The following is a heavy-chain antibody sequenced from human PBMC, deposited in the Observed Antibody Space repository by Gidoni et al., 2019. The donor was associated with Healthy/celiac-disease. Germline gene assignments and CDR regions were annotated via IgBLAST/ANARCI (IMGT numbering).Heavy chain of an antibody. J-gene: IGHJ6*02. CDR2: INHSGST. V-gene: IGHV4-34*01. CDR3: ARGVIVGATGYYYYGMDV. Sequence: QVQLQQWGAGLLKPSETLSLTCAVYGGSFSGYYWSWIRQPPGKGLEWIGEINHSGSTNYNPSLKSRVTISVDTSKNQFSLKLSSVTAADTAVYYCARGVIVGATGYYYYGMDVWGQGTTVTVSS. D-gene: IGHD1-26*01. CDR1: GGSFSGYY.